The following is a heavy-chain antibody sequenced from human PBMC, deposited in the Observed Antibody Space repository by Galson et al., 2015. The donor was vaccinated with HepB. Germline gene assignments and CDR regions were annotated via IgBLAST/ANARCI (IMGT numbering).Heavy chain of an antibody. V-gene: IGHV1-69*06. CDR2: IIPIFGTA. Sequence: SVKVSCKASGGTFSSYAISWVRQAPGQGLEWMGGIIPIFGTANYAQKFQGRVTITADKSTSTAYIELSSLRSEDTAVYYCARDVQWPLSGDAFDIWGQGTMVNVAS. J-gene: IGHJ3*02. CDR3: ARDVQWPLSGDAFDI. D-gene: IGHD6-19*01. CDR1: GGTFSSYA.